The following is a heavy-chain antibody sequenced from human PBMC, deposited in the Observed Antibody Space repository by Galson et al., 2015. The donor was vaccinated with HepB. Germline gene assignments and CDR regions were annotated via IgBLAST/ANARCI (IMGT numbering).Heavy chain of an antibody. J-gene: IGHJ2*01. Sequence: SLRLSCAASGFTFSGSAMHWVRQASGKGLEWVGRIRSKANSYATAYAASVKGRFTISRDDSKNTAYLKMNSLKTEDTAVYYCTSTNWTGSPNWYFDLWGRGTLVTVSS. D-gene: IGHD1-1*01. CDR3: TSTNWTGSPNWYFDL. CDR1: GFTFSGSA. CDR2: IRSKANSYAT. V-gene: IGHV3-73*01.